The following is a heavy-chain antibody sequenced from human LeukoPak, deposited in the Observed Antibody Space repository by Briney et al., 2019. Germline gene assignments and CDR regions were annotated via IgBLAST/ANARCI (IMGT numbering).Heavy chain of an antibody. V-gene: IGHV1-46*01. Sequence: ASVKVSCKASGYSFTAYSIVWVRQAPGQGLEWMGIINPSGGSTSYAQKFQGRVTMTRDTSTSTVYMELSSLRSEDTAVYYCARGRGYCSGGSCYREYYYYYGMDVWGQGTTVTVSS. CDR1: GYSFTAYS. D-gene: IGHD2-15*01. J-gene: IGHJ6*02. CDR3: ARGRGYCSGGSCYREYYYYYGMDV. CDR2: INPSGGST.